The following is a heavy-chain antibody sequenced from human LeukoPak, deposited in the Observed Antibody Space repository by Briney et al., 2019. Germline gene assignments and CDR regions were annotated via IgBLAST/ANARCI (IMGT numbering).Heavy chain of an antibody. CDR2: ISGSGGST. Sequence: GGSLRLSCAASGFTFSSYAMSWVRQAPGKGLEWVSAISGSGGSTYYADSVKGRFTISRDNSKNTLYLQMNSLRAEDTAVYYCAKVARYYDFWSGYLQGGQEYVAFDIWGQGTMVTVSS. V-gene: IGHV3-23*01. J-gene: IGHJ3*02. CDR3: AKVARYYDFWSGYLQGGQEYVAFDI. CDR1: GFTFSSYA. D-gene: IGHD3-3*01.